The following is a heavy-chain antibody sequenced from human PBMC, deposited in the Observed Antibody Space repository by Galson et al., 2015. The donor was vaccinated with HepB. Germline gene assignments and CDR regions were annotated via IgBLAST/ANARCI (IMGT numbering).Heavy chain of an antibody. CDR1: FTSYY. CDR3: ARGYPFNYDYIWGSYRPQDFDY. CDR2: INHSGST. V-gene: IGHV4-34*01. J-gene: IGHJ4*02. Sequence: FTSYYMHWLRQPPGKGLEWIGEINHSGSTNYNPSLKSRVTISVDTSKNQYSLKLSSVTAVDTAVYYCARGYPFNYDYIWGSYRPQDFDYWGQGTLVTVSS. D-gene: IGHD3-16*02.